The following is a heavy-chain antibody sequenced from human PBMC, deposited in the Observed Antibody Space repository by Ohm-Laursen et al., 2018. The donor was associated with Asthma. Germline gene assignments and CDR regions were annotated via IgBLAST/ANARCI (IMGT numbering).Heavy chain of an antibody. CDR2: ITSERSGGTR. CDR3: ATYNQYNAFDL. J-gene: IGHJ3*01. D-gene: IGHD1-14*01. V-gene: IGHV3-15*01. CDR1: GFAFSNIC. Sequence: SLRLSCAASGFAFSNICMTWVRQSPGKGLEWVGRITSERSGGTRAYAAPVKDRFTISRDDSKTTLYLQMNSLETEDTAVYFCATYNQYNAFDLWGQGTMVTVSS.